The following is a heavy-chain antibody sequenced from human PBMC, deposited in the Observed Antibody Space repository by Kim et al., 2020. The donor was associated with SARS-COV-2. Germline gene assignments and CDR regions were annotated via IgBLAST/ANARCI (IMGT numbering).Heavy chain of an antibody. V-gene: IGHV2-5*02. CDR2: IYWDDDK. Sequence: SGPTLVNPTQTLTLTCTFSGFSLSTSGVGVGWIRQPPGKALEWLVLIYWDDDKRYSPSLKSRLTITKDSSKNQVVLTMTNMDPVDSATYYCAHRRGNSGWSQGYFDYWGQRTLVTVSS. D-gene: IGHD6-19*01. CDR1: GFSLSTSGVG. CDR3: AHRRGNSGWSQGYFDY. J-gene: IGHJ4*02.